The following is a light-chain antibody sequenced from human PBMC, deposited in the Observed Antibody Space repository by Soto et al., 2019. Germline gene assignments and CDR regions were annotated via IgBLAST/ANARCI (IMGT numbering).Light chain of an antibody. CDR1: QSISSY. V-gene: IGKV1-39*01. J-gene: IGKJ4*01. Sequence: DIQMTQSPSSLSASVGDRVTITCRARQSISSYLHWYQQKPGKAPKLLIYAASSLQSGVPSRFSGSGSGTDFTLTISSLQPEDFATYYGQRSFSTPLTFGGGTKVEIK. CDR2: AAS. CDR3: QRSFSTPLT.